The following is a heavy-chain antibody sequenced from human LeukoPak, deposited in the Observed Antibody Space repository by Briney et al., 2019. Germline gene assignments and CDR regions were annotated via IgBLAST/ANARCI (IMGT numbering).Heavy chain of an antibody. CDR2: IWYDGSNK. V-gene: IGHV3-33*01. CDR3: ARVDSGSYFFDY. CDR1: GFTFSSYG. Sequence: GGSLRLSCAASGFTFSSYGMHWVRQAPGKGLEWVAVIWYDGSNKYYADSVKGRFTISRGNSKNTLYLQMNSLRAEDTAVYYCARVDSGSYFFDYWGQGTLVTVSS. D-gene: IGHD1-26*01. J-gene: IGHJ4*02.